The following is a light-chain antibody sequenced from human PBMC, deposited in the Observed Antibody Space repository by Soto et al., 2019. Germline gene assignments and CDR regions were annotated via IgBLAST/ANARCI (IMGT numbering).Light chain of an antibody. J-gene: IGLJ1*01. CDR3: SSYTSNSTRV. CDR2: EVS. Sequence: QSALTQPASVSGSPGQSITISCTGTSSDVGAYDFVSWYQQHPDKAPKLMIYEVSNRPSGVSNRFSGSKSVNTATLTISGLQAEDEADYYCSSYTSNSTRVFGTGTKLTVL. CDR1: SSDVGAYDF. V-gene: IGLV2-14*03.